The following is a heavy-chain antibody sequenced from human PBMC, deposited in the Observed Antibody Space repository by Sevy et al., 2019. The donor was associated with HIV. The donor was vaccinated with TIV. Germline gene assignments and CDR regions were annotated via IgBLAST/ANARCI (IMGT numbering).Heavy chain of an antibody. D-gene: IGHD3-3*01. CDR1: GFTFSSYA. CDR3: ARDPGDGHRIWSGYYSSFGAFDI. Sequence: GGSLRLSCAASGFTFSSYAMHWVRQAPGKGLEWVAVISYDGSNKYYADSVKGRFTISRDNSKNTLYLQMNSLRAEDTAVYYCARDPGDGHRIWSGYYSSFGAFDIWGQGTMVTVSS. J-gene: IGHJ3*02. CDR2: ISYDGSNK. V-gene: IGHV3-30-3*01.